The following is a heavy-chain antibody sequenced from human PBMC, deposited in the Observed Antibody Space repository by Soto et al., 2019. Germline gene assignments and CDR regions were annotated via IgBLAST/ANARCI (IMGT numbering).Heavy chain of an antibody. CDR3: AGGYCGGDCYCPRLYYYGMDV. CDR1: SGSFSGYY. Sequence: SETLSLTCAVYSGSFSGYYWTWIRQPPGKGLEWIGQIIHTGNTNYNPSLKSRVTISEDTSKNQFSLKLTSVTAADTAMYYCAGGYCGGDCYCPRLYYYGMDVWGQGTTVTVSS. V-gene: IGHV4-34*12. D-gene: IGHD2-21*02. CDR2: IIHTGNT. J-gene: IGHJ6*02.